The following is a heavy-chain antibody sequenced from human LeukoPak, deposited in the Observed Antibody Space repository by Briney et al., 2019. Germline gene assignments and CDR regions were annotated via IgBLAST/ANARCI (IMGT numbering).Heavy chain of an antibody. Sequence: QSGGSLRLSCAASGFTFSSYEMNWVRQAPGKGLEWVSYISSSGSTIYYADSVKGRFTISRDNSKNTLYLQMNSLRAEDTAVYYCAKDGFRGSNYYYYMDVWGKGTTVTISS. CDR2: ISSSGSTI. CDR3: AKDGFRGSNYYYYMDV. CDR1: GFTFSSYE. J-gene: IGHJ6*03. V-gene: IGHV3-48*03.